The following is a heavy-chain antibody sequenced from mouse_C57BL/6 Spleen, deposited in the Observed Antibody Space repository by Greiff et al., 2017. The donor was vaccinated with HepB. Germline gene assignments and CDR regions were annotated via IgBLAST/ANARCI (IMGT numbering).Heavy chain of an antibody. CDR3: AREHQDY. J-gene: IGHJ2*01. CDR1: GYTFTDYY. CDR2: MYPGSGNT. V-gene: IGHV1-76*01. Sequence: QVQLKQSGAELVRPGASVKLSCKASGYTFTDYYINWLKQRPGQGLEWIARMYPGSGNTYYNETFKGKATLTAEKSSSTAYMQLSSLTSEDSAVYFCAREHQDYWSQGNTLTVSS.